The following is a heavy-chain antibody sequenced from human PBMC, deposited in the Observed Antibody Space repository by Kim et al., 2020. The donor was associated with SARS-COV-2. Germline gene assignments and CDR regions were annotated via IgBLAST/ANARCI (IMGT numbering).Heavy chain of an antibody. J-gene: IGHJ4*02. CDR3: ARDNTETIDY. CDR2: INPDSGVT. CDR1: GYTFTTRY. V-gene: IGHV1-2*05. Sequence: ASVKVSCKTSGYTFTTRYLHWVRQAPGHGLEWMGRINPDSGVTDYAQRFQGRVTMTRDKSISTVYMELSSLKSDETVVYYCARDNTETIDYWGQGTLVTVSS.